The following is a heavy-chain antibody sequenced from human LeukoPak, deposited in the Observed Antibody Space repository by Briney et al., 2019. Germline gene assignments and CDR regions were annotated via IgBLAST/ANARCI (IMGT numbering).Heavy chain of an antibody. D-gene: IGHD2-2*01. CDR1: GGSISSYY. J-gene: IGHJ3*01. Sequence: SETLSLTCTVSGGSISSYYWSWIRQPPGKGLEWIGYIYYSGSTNYNPSLKSRVTISVDTSKNQFSLKLSSVTAADTAVYYCARVPYCSSTSCPRAFDVWGQGTMVTVSS. CDR3: ARVPYCSSTSCPRAFDV. CDR2: IYYSGST. V-gene: IGHV4-59*01.